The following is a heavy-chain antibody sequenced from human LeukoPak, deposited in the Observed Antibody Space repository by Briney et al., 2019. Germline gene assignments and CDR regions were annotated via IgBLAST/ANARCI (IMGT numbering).Heavy chain of an antibody. CDR1: GFTFSSYW. CDR2: IKQDGSEK. D-gene: IGHD2-8*01. Sequence: GGSLRLSCAASGFTFSSYWMSWLRQAPGKGLEWEAYIKQDGSEKYYVDSVKGRFTISRDNAKNSLYLQMNSLRPDDTALYYCSTDPRLLIYWGQGTVVTVSS. CDR3: STDPRLLIY. V-gene: IGHV3-7*03. J-gene: IGHJ4*02.